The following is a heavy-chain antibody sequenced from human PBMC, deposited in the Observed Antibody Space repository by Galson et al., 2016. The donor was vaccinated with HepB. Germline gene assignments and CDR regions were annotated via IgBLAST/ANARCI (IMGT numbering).Heavy chain of an antibody. J-gene: IGHJ6*04. CDR2: ISWNSGAK. CDR3: AKDRGGVIAAPGKYYFYGMDV. CDR1: GFNFEGYA. V-gene: IGHV3-9*01. D-gene: IGHD2-21*01. Sequence: SLRLSCAASGFNFEGYAMHWVRQAPGKGLEWVSGISWNSGAKGYAASVKGRFTISRDNTKNSLYLQMNSLRAEDTALYYCAKDRGGVIAAPGKYYFYGMDVWGKGTTVTVAS.